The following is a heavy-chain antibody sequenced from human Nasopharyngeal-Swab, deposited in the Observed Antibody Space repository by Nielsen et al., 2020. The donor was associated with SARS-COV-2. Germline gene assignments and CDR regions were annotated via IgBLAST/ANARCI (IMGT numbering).Heavy chain of an antibody. CDR3: ATMVRGASLDY. V-gene: IGHV4-61*01. J-gene: IGHJ4*02. CDR1: GGSVSSSSYY. D-gene: IGHD3-10*01. CDR2: IYYSGST. Sequence: SETLSLTCTVSGGSVSSSSYYWSWIRQPPGKGLEWIGYIYYSGSTNYNPSLKSRVTISVDTSKNQFSLKLSSVTAADTAVYYCATMVRGASLDYWGQGTLVTVSS.